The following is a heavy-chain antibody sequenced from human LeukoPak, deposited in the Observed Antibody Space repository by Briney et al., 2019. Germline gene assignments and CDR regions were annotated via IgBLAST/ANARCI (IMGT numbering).Heavy chain of an antibody. V-gene: IGHV5-51*01. CDR2: IYPGDSGP. J-gene: IGHJ3*01. D-gene: IGHD1-26*01. Sequence: GESLKISCKVSGYSFTSYCIGWVRQMPGKGLEWMGIIYPGDSGPTYSPSFQGQVTISVDKSINTAYLQWSSLQASDTAMYYCGMSGDRVPLQDDVFDVWGQGTMVTVST. CDR1: GYSFTSYC. CDR3: GMSGDRVPLQDDVFDV.